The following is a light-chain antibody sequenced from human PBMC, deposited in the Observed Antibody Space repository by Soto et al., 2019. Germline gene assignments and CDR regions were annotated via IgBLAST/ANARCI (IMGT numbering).Light chain of an antibody. Sequence: QSVLTQPPSVSAAPGQKVTISCSGSSSNIGHNYVSWYQQLPGTAPKLLIYENNKRPSGIPDRFSGSKSGTSATLGITGLQTGDEADYYCGTWDSSLSGEVFGGGTKVTVL. CDR3: GTWDSSLSGEV. V-gene: IGLV1-51*02. J-gene: IGLJ2*01. CDR2: ENN. CDR1: SSNIGHNY.